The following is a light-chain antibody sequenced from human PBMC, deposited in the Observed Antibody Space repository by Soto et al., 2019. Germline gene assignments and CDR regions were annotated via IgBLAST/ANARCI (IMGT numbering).Light chain of an antibody. J-gene: IGKJ5*01. Sequence: DIQMTQSPSSVSASVGDRVTITCRASQDISSWLAWYQQKPGKAPKLMIYAASSLQGGVPSRFSGSGSGTEFTLTISSLQPEDVATYYCQQASSFPPTLGQGTRLEIK. CDR2: AAS. CDR3: QQASSFPPT. V-gene: IGKV1-12*01. CDR1: QDISSW.